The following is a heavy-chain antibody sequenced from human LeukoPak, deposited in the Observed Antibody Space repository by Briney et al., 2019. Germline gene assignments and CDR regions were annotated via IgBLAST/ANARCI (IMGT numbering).Heavy chain of an antibody. CDR1: GFTFSSYS. V-gene: IGHV3-21*01. J-gene: IGHJ6*02. CDR2: ISSSSSYI. CDR3: ARVLTEYCTNGVCPNPYYYYYGMDV. Sequence: SGGSLRLSCAASGFTFSSYSMNWARQAPGKGLEWVSSISSSSSYIYYADSVKGRFTISRDNAKNSLYLQMNSLRAEDTAVYYCARVLTEYCTNGVCPNPYYYYYGMDVWGQGTTVTVSS. D-gene: IGHD2-8*01.